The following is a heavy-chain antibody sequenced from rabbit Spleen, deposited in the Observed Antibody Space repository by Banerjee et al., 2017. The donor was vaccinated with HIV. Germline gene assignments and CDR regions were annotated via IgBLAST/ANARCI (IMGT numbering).Heavy chain of an antibody. D-gene: IGHD8-1*01. CDR3: ARDTGSSFSSYGMDL. CDR1: GFDFSSNA. CDR2: IANGDGST. V-gene: IGHV1S47*01. J-gene: IGHJ6*01. Sequence: QEQLVESGGGLVQPEGSLTLTCEASGFDFSSNAMCWVRQAPGKGPEWIACIANGDGSTYYASWVNGRFTISRSTSLNTVTLQMTSLTAADTATYFCARDTGSSFSSYGMDLWGPGTLVTVS.